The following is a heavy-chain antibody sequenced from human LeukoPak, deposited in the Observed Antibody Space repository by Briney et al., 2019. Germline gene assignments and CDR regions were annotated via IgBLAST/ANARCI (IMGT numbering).Heavy chain of an antibody. V-gene: IGHV3-48*03. J-gene: IGHJ4*02. Sequence: GGSLRLSCAASGFTFSSYEMNWVREAPGKGLEWVSYISSSGSTIYYADSVKGRFTISRDNAKNSLYLQMNSLRAEDTAVYYCARDPYSGYEYFDYWGQGTLVTVSS. CDR2: ISSSGSTI. CDR1: GFTFSSYE. D-gene: IGHD5-12*01. CDR3: ARDPYSGYEYFDY.